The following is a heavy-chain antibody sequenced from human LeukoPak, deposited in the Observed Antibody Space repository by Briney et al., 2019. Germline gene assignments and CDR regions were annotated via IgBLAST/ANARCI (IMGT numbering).Heavy chain of an antibody. V-gene: IGHV3-64*01. D-gene: IGHD3-22*01. CDR1: VFTFSSYA. CDR2: ISSNGGST. J-gene: IGHJ4*02. Sequence: PGGSLRLSCAASVFTFSSYAMHWVRQAPGKGLEYVSAISSNGGSTYYANSVKGRFTISRDNSKNTLYLQMGSLGAEDMAVYYCARTPGDSSGYYFDYWGQGTLVTVSS. CDR3: ARTPGDSSGYYFDY.